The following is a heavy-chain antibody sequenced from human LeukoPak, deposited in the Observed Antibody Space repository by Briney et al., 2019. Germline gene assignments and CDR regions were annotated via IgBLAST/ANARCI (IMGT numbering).Heavy chain of an antibody. V-gene: IGHV3-30-3*01. CDR3: ARGRCSSTSCYYYYYYIDV. Sequence: GGSLRLSCAPSGFTFRTYAMHWVRQAPGKGLEWVAVISDDGSNKYYADSVKGRFTVSRDNSKNTLYLEMNSLITEDTAVYYCARGRCSSTSCYYYYYYIDVWGKGTTVTVSS. CDR1: GFTFRTYA. CDR2: ISDDGSNK. D-gene: IGHD2-2*01. J-gene: IGHJ6*03.